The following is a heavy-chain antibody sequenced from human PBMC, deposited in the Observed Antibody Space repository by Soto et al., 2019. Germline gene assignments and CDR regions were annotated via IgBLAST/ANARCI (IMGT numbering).Heavy chain of an antibody. CDR2: ISAYNGNT. Sequence: QVQLVQSGAEVKKPGASVKVSCKASGYTFTTYGVSWVRQAPGQGLEWMGWISAYNGNTNYAQKLQGRVTLTTDTSTSTAYMELRSLRSDDTADYYCARVMTLTKQVLGGRNYGMDVWGQGTTVTVSS. CDR3: ARVMTLTKQVLGGRNYGMDV. J-gene: IGHJ6*02. CDR1: GYTFTTYG. V-gene: IGHV1-18*01. D-gene: IGHD3-16*01.